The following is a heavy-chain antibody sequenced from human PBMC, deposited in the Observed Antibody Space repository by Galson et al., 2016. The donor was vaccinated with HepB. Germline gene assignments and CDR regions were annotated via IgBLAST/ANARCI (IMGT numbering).Heavy chain of an antibody. CDR2: IRGSGDYT. V-gene: IGHV3-23*01. D-gene: IGHD3-9*01. Sequence: SLRLSCAASGFIFSNYDMNWVRQAPGKGLEWVSSIRGSGDYTYYADSVKGRFTISRDNSESTLSLQMHSLRIEDTAIYYCTKGRVTGHFNVDYWGQGTLVTVSS. CDR3: TKGRVTGHFNVDY. J-gene: IGHJ4*02. CDR1: GFIFSNYD.